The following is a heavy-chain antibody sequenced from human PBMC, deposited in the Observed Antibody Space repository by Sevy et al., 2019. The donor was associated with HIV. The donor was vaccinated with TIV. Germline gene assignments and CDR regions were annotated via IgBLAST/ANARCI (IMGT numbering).Heavy chain of an antibody. D-gene: IGHD3-10*01. J-gene: IGHJ1*01. CDR2: FSRGGAA. CDR3: TREPEGNKMVRGVFTEPERFDV. V-gene: IGHV3-49*04. Sequence: GGSLRLSCTASGFTFGDYAINWVRQAPGKGLEWVGFFSRGGAAYLAASVKRRFSMSRDDSSGIAYLQMNSVKTEDTAVYYCTREPEGNKMVRGVFTEPERFDVWGQGTLVTVSS. CDR1: GFTFGDYA.